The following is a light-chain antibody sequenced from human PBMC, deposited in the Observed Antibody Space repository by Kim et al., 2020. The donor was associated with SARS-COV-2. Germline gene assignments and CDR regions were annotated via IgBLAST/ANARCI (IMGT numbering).Light chain of an antibody. Sequence: VSVAPGKTARITCGGNNLGSKSVHWYQQKPGQAPVLVIYYDSDRPSGIPERFSGSNSGNTATLTISRVEAGDEADYYCQVWDSGVVFGGGTKLTVL. CDR2: YDS. J-gene: IGLJ2*01. V-gene: IGLV3-21*04. CDR3: QVWDSGVV. CDR1: NLGSKS.